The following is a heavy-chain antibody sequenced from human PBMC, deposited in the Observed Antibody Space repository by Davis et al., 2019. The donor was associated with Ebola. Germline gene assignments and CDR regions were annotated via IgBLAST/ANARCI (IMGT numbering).Heavy chain of an antibody. CDR1: GGSFSGYY. D-gene: IGHD6-19*01. V-gene: IGHV4-34*01. Sequence: WGSLRLSCAVYGGSFSGYYWSWIRQPPGKGLAWIGEINHSGSTNYNPSLKSRVTISVDTSKNQFSLKLSSVTAADTAVYYCARAYSSGWYYFDYWGQGTLVTVSS. J-gene: IGHJ4*02. CDR2: INHSGST. CDR3: ARAYSSGWYYFDY.